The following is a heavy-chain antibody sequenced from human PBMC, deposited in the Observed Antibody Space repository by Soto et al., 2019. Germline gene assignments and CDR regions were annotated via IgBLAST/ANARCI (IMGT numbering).Heavy chain of an antibody. CDR2: ISSSSSTI. CDR3: ARGLLLLIDAFDI. Sequence: GGSLRLSCAASGFTFSSYSMNWVRQAPGKGLEWVSYISSSSSTIYYTDSVKGRFTISRDNAKNSLYLQMNSLRDEDTAVYYCARGLLLLIDAFDIWGQGTMVTVSS. D-gene: IGHD2-15*01. CDR1: GFTFSSYS. J-gene: IGHJ3*02. V-gene: IGHV3-48*02.